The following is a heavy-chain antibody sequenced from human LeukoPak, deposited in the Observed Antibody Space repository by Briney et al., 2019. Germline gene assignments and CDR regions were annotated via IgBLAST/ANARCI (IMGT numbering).Heavy chain of an antibody. CDR1: GYSFTSYW. D-gene: IGHD6-19*01. V-gene: IGHV5-51*01. J-gene: IGHJ4*02. Sequence: GESLKISCKGSGYSFTSYWIGWVRQMPAKGLEWMGIIYPGDSDARYSPSFQGQVTISADKSISTAYLQWSSLKASDTAMYYCARRGHIAVAGGDYWGQGTLVTVSS. CDR3: ARRGHIAVAGGDY. CDR2: IYPGDSDA.